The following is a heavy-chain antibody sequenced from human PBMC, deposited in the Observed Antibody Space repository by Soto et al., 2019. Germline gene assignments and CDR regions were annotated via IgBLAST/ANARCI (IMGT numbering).Heavy chain of an antibody. J-gene: IGHJ5*02. CDR2: IYHSGST. CDR1: GGTITSGRSS. CDR3: VRASVASGPNYFDT. D-gene: IGHD6-6*01. V-gene: IGHV4-30-2*06. Sequence: QLQLQESGSGLVKPSQTLSLTCSASGGTITSGRSSWNWIRQSPGKGLEWLAYIYHSGSTYYNPSLKSRVTNSVDRSENQFSMKLTSVTAADTAVYYCVRASVASGPNYFDTWGPGTLVTVSS.